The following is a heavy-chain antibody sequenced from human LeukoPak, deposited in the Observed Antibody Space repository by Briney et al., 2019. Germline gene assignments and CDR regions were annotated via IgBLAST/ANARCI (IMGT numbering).Heavy chain of an antibody. D-gene: IGHD3-22*01. V-gene: IGHV4-34*01. CDR3: AGLVGRYSSGLYYYYFDY. Sequence: MTSETLSLTCAVYGGSFSGYYWSWIRQPPGKGLELIGEMYLSGTTHSNPSVKSRVIISIDKSKNQFFLNLSSVTAADTAVYYCAGLVGRYSSGLYYYYFDYWGQGTLVTVSS. CDR1: GGSFSGYY. CDR2: MYLSGTT. J-gene: IGHJ4*02.